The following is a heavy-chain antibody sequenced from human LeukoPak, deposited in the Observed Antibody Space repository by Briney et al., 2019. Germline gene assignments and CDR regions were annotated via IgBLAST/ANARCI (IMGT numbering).Heavy chain of an antibody. D-gene: IGHD3-16*01. CDR2: IDPDSGGT. CDR1: GYTFTYYY. CDR3: AREDYDYVGGRYGMCG. V-gene: IGHV1-2*02. Sequence: AWVTVSFLCSGYTFTYYYMHWVRQAPAQGKGRVGGIDPDSGGTNYAQKFQGRVTMTRDTSISTAYLELSRLRSEDTAMYYCAREDYDYVGGRYGMCGWGQGATVTAAS. J-gene: IGHJ6*02.